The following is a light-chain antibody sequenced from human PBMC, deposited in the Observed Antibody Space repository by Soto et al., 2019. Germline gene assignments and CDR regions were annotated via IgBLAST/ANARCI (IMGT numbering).Light chain of an antibody. Sequence: QSALTQPPSASGSPGQSVTISCTGTSSDLGGYNYVSWYQQHPGKAPKLVIYEVSKRPSGVPDRFSGSKTGNTASLTVSGLQTEDEADDYCSSNAGSNDLRVFGGGTKLTVL. J-gene: IGLJ3*02. CDR1: SSDLGGYNY. CDR2: EVS. V-gene: IGLV2-8*01. CDR3: SSNAGSNDLRV.